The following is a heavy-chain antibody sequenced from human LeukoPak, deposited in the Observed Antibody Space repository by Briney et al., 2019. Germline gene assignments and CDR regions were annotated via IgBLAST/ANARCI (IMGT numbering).Heavy chain of an antibody. Sequence: PSETLSLTCAVSGGSLSSVDWWTWVRQPPGKGLEWIGEIYHSGTANYNPSLKSRITISVDKSKTQFSLKVTSVTAADTAVYYCARAVGTSGSRYFDYWGQGTLVTVSS. CDR3: ARAVGTSGSRYFDY. CDR2: IYHSGTA. J-gene: IGHJ4*02. CDR1: GGSLSSVDW. V-gene: IGHV4-4*02. D-gene: IGHD3-10*01.